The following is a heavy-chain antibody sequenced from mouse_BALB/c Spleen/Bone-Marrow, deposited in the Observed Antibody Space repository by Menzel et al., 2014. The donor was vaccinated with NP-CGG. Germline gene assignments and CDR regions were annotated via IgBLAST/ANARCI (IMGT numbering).Heavy chain of an antibody. D-gene: IGHD2-14*01. CDR1: GYTFTSSW. Sequence: QVQLQRSGSELARPGASVKLSCKASGYTFTSSWMHWAKQRPGQGLEWIGEIHPNSGNTNYNEKFKGKATLTVDTSSSTAYLEHSSLTSEDSAVYYCSRHHRYAYDFYYWCQGTTRTVSS. V-gene: IGHV1S130*01. CDR2: IHPNSGNT. J-gene: IGHJ2*01. CDR3: SRHHRYAYDFYY.